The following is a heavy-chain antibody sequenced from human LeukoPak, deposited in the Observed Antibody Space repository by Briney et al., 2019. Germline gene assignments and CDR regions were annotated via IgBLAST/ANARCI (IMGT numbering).Heavy chain of an antibody. D-gene: IGHD3-16*02. CDR2: IYNDGST. CDR3: ARVWELSYDY. Sequence: GGSLRLSCAASGFTLSENNVHWVRQAPGKGLEWVSVIYNDGSTYYADTVKGRFTISRDNSKNTVDLLLNSLRAEDTAVYYCARVWELSYDYWGQGTLVTVSS. V-gene: IGHV3-53*01. CDR1: GFTLSENN. J-gene: IGHJ4*02.